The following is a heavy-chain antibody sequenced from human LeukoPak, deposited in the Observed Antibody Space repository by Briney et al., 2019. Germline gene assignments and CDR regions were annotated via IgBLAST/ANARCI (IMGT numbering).Heavy chain of an antibody. D-gene: IGHD3-10*01. J-gene: IGHJ4*02. CDR1: GGSFSGYY. V-gene: IGHV4-34*01. CDR3: ARIDSYGSGSSTDY. CDR2: INHSGST. Sequence: PSETLSLTCAVYGGSFSGYYWSWIRQPPGKGLEWIGEINHSGSTNYNPSLKSRVTISVDTSKNQFSLKLSSVTAADTAVYYCARIDSYGSGSSTDYWGQGTLVTVSS.